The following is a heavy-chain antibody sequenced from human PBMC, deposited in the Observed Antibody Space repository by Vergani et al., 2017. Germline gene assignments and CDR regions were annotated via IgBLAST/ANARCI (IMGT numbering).Heavy chain of an antibody. Sequence: QVQLVESGGGVVQPGRSLRLSCAASGFTFSSYGMHWVRQAPGQGLEWVAVISYDGSNRYYADSVKGRFTISRDNSKNTLYLQMNSLRAEDTAVYYCAKGTGAYSGSYYFDYWGQGTLVTVSS. D-gene: IGHD1-26*01. V-gene: IGHV3-30*18. CDR3: AKGTGAYSGSYYFDY. J-gene: IGHJ4*02. CDR2: ISYDGSNR. CDR1: GFTFSSYG.